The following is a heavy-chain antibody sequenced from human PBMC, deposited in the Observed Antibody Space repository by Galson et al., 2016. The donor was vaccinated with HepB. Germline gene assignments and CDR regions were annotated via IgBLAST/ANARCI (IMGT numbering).Heavy chain of an antibody. J-gene: IGHJ4*02. Sequence: SLRLSCAASGFTFSDHFMTWIRQAPGKGLEWVAAISGSGAATYYADSVQGRFSISRDNAKNTLDLQMNSLRVEDTAVYFCAKDLKDGTYYLDYWGQGTLVTVTA. CDR1: GFTFSDHF. V-gene: IGHV3-23*01. D-gene: IGHD5-24*01. CDR2: ISGSGAAT. CDR3: AKDLKDGTYYLDY.